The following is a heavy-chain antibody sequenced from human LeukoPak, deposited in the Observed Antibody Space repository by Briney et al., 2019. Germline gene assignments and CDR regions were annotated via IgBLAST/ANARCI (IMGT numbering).Heavy chain of an antibody. CDR3: ARGDGYKFFDY. Sequence: GGSLRLSCAVSGFSVTNNYMSWVRQAPGKGLEWVSVFYVGGATYYADSVKGRFTISRDNSENTLYLQMKSLRAEDTAVYYCARGDGYKFFDYWGQGTLVTVSS. CDR2: FYVGGAT. V-gene: IGHV3-53*01. D-gene: IGHD5-24*01. J-gene: IGHJ4*02. CDR1: GFSVTNNY.